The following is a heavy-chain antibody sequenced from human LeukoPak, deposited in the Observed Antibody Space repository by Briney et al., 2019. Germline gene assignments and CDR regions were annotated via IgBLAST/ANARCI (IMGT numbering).Heavy chain of an antibody. V-gene: IGHV1-18*04. D-gene: IGHD3-16*02. CDR2: ISAYNGNT. J-gene: IGHJ4*02. Sequence: ASVKVSCKASGYTFTGYYIHWVRQAPGQGLEWMGWISAYNGNTNYAQKLQGRVTMTTDTSTSTAYMELRSLRSDDTAVYYCARGVITFGGVIAYVDYWGQGTLVTVSS. CDR3: ARGVITFGGVIAYVDY. CDR1: GYTFTGYY.